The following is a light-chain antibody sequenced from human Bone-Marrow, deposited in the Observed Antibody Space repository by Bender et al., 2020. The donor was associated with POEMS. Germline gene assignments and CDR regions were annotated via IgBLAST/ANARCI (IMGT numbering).Light chain of an antibody. CDR3: CSYATTKTLV. CDR1: PTDVGNYNL. J-gene: IGLJ2*01. Sequence: QSALTQPASVSGSPGQSITISCTGTPTDVGNYNLVSWYQQHPGKAPKVIVYEVRKRPSGVSDRFSGSKSGSTASLTISGLQAEDEADYYCCSYATTKTLVFGGGTKLTVL. V-gene: IGLV2-23*02. CDR2: EVR.